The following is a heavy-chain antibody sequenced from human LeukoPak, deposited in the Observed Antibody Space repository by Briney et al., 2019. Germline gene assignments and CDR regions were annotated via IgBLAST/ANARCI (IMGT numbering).Heavy chain of an antibody. CDR2: INSDGSST. CDR3: ARGLVGWSYGMDV. CDR1: GFTFSSYW. Sequence: GGSLRFSCAASGFTFSSYWIHWVRQAPGKGLVWVSRINSDGSSTSYADSVKGRFTISRDNAKNTLYLQMNSLRAEDTAVYYCARGLVGWSYGMDVWGQGTTVTVSS. D-gene: IGHD3-3*01. J-gene: IGHJ6*02. V-gene: IGHV3-74*01.